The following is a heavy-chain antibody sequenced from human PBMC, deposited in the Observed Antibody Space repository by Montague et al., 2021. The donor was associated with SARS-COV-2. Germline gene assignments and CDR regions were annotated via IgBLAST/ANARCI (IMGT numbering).Heavy chain of an antibody. Sequence: SLRLSCAASGFPFSSYAMHWVRQAPGKGLEWVAVISYDGSNKYYADSVKGRFTISRDNSKNTLYLQMNSLRAEDTAVYYCAREDAIYDAFDIWGQGTMVTVSS. CDR3: AREDAIYDAFDI. D-gene: IGHD3-3*01. CDR2: ISYDGSNK. V-gene: IGHV3-30-3*01. J-gene: IGHJ3*02. CDR1: GFPFSSYA.